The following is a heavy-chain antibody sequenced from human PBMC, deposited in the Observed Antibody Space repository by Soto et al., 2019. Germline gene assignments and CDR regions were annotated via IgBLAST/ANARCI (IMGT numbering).Heavy chain of an antibody. CDR3: AKESMATTRLHYDGMDV. Sequence: QVQLVESGGGVVQPGKSLRLSCAASGFSVSRYGIHWVRQAPGKGLQWVAVISYDGGSNYYADSVKGRFTISRDISRGAVYLQMNSLRAEDTAVYYFAKESMATTRLHYDGMDVWGQGPTVTFSS. D-gene: IGHD1-1*01. CDR2: ISYDGGSN. CDR1: GFSVSRYG. J-gene: IGHJ6*02. V-gene: IGHV3-30*18.